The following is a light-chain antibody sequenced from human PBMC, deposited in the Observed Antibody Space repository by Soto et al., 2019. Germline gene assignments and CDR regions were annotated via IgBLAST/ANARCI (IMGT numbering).Light chain of an antibody. CDR2: GAS. V-gene: IGKV3-20*01. J-gene: IGKJ2*01. CDR3: HQYGSSPLYT. CDR1: QSVSSSY. Sequence: EIVLTQSPGTLSLSPGERATLSCKASQSVSSSYLAWYQQKPGQAPRLLIYGASSRATGIPDRFSGSGSGKDFTLTISRLEPEDLAVYYRHQYGSSPLYTFGQGTKLEIK.